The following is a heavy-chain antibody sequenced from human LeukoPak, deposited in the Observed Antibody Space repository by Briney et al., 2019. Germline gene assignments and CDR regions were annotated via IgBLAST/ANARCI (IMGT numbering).Heavy chain of an antibody. J-gene: IGHJ1*01. CDR2: INPNSGGT. Sequence: ASVKVSCKASGYIFTGYYMHWVRQAPGQGLEWMGRINPNSGGTDYAQKFQDRVTMTRDTSISTAYMELSRLRSDDTAVYYCARGLDYYYDSSGYYYPPAYQYWGQGTLVTVSS. D-gene: IGHD3-22*01. CDR1: GYIFTGYY. CDR3: ARGLDYYYDSSGYYYPPAYQY. V-gene: IGHV1-2*06.